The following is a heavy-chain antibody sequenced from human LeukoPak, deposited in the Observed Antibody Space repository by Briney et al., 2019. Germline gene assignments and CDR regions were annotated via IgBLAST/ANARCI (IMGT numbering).Heavy chain of an antibody. V-gene: IGHV3-74*01. CDR1: GFTFSTYW. CDR2: INSDGSST. Sequence: GGPLRLSCAASGFTFSTYWMHWVRQAPGKGLVWVSRINSDGSSTICADSVKGRFTISRDNAKNTLYLQMNSLSAEDTAVYYCARGAPARYFGAFDIWGRGTMATVSS. J-gene: IGHJ3*02. CDR3: ARGAPARYFGAFDI. D-gene: IGHD3-9*01.